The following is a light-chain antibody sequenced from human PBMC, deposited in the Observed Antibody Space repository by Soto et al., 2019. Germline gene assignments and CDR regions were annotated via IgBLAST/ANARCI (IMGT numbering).Light chain of an antibody. V-gene: IGLV2-14*01. CDR2: EVS. CDR1: SSDVGGYNY. J-gene: IGLJ2*01. Sequence: QSALTQPASVSGSPGQSITISCTGTSSDVGGYNYVSWYQHHPGKAPKLMIYEVSDRPSGVSNRFSGSKSGNTASLTVSGLQAEDEADYYCTSYATGNTFPFGGGTQLTVL. CDR3: TSYATGNTFP.